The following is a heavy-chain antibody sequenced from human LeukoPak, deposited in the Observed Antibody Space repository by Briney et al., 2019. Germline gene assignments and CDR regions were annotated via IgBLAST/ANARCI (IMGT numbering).Heavy chain of an antibody. J-gene: IGHJ6*03. D-gene: IGHD2-15*01. Sequence: SETLSLTCTVSGGSISSHYWSWIRQPPGKGREWIGFIYYSGSTNYNPSLKSRVTISVDTSKNQFSLKLSSVTAADTAVYYWARGGTRYCSGGSCYSPRPYYYYYYMDVWGKGTTVTVSS. CDR1: GGSISSHY. CDR3: ARGGTRYCSGGSCYSPRPYYYYYYMDV. CDR2: IYYSGST. V-gene: IGHV4-59*11.